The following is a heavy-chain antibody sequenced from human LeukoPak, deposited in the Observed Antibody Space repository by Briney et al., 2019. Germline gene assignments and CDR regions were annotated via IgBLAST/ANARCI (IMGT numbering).Heavy chain of an antibody. CDR2: IYHSGST. D-gene: IGHD3-9*01. J-gene: IGHJ4*02. CDR3: ARDRVYYDISTVDDY. CDR1: GYSISSGYY. Sequence: SETLSLTCTVSGYSISSGYYWGWIRQPPGKGLEWIGSIYHSGSTYYNPSLKSRVTISVDTSKNQFSLKLSSVTAADTAVYYCARDRVYYDISTVDDYWGQGTLVTVSS. V-gene: IGHV4-38-2*02.